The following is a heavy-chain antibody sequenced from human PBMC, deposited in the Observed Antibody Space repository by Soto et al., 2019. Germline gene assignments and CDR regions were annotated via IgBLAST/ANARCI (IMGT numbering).Heavy chain of an antibody. CDR3: ARRGSGWYYFDY. V-gene: IGHV1-2*02. Sequence: ASVKVSCKASGYTFTGYYMYWVRQAPGQGLEWMGWINPNSGGTNYAQKFQGRVTMTRDTPISTAYMELSRLRSDDTAVYYCARRGSGWYYFDYWGQGTLVTVSS. D-gene: IGHD6-19*01. J-gene: IGHJ4*02. CDR1: GYTFTGYY. CDR2: INPNSGGT.